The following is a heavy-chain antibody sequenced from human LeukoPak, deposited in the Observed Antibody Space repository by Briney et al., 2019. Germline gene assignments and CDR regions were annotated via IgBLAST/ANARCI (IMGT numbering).Heavy chain of an antibody. V-gene: IGHV3-7*01. D-gene: IGHD1-7*01. Sequence: GGSLRLSCTASGFTFSNYWMSWVRQAPGKGLEWVANIKQDGSEKYYVNSVKGRFTISRDNAKNSLSLQMNSLRAEDTAIYYCAREDDWNYEDYWGQGTLDTVSS. CDR1: GFTFSNYW. J-gene: IGHJ4*02. CDR2: IKQDGSEK. CDR3: AREDDWNYEDY.